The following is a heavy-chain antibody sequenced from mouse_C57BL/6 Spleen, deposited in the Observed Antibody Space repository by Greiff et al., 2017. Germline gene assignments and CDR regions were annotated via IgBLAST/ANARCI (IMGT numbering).Heavy chain of an antibody. Sequence: QVQLKQSGPGLVQPSQSLSITCTVSGFSLTSYGVHWVRQSPGKGLEWLGVIWRGGSTDYNAAFMSRLSITKDNSKSQVFFKMNSLQADDTAIYXCAKNEGDVGGWFAYWGQGTLVTVSA. V-gene: IGHV2-5*01. CDR2: IWRGGST. CDR1: GFSLTSYG. D-gene: IGHD3-3*01. J-gene: IGHJ3*01. CDR3: AKNEGDVGGWFAY.